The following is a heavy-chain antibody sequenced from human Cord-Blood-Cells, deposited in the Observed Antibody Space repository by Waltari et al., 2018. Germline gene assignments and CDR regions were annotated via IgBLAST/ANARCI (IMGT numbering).Heavy chain of an antibody. CDR3: ARGQIAIYWYFDL. D-gene: IGHD2-21*01. CDR2: IIPIFGTA. CDR1: GGTFSSYA. V-gene: IGHV1-69*12. J-gene: IGHJ2*01. Sequence: QVQLVQSGAEVKKPGSSVKVACKAAGGTFSSYATGWVRQAPGQGLEWMGGIIPIFGTANDAQKFQGRVTITADESTSTAYMELSSLRSEDTAVYYCARGQIAIYWYFDLWGRGTLVTVSS.